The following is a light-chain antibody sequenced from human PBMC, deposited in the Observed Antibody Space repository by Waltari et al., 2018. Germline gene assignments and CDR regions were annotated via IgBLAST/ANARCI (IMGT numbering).Light chain of an antibody. J-gene: IGKJ2*01. V-gene: IGKV2-28*01. Sequence: DIVMTQSPLSLPVTPGEPASISCRSSQSLLISNGYNYLDWYLQKPGQSPQLLIYLASNRASGVPDRFSGSGSGTDFTLKISRVEAEDVGVYYCMQALYTPRYTFGQGTRLEIK. CDR1: QSLLISNGYNY. CDR3: MQALYTPRYT. CDR2: LAS.